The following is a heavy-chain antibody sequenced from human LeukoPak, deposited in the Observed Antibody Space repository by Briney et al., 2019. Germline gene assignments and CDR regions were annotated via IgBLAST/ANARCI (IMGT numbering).Heavy chain of an antibody. CDR1: GFIVSSNF. Sequence: GGSLRLSCAASGFIVSSNFMYWVRQAPGKGLEWVSVLYSGGTTYYADSVKSRFTISRDNSKNTLYLQMNSLRAEDTAVYYCARGPFWGANDYWGQGTLVTVSS. J-gene: IGHJ4*02. V-gene: IGHV3-53*01. CDR2: LYSGGTT. CDR3: ARGPFWGANDY. D-gene: IGHD1-26*01.